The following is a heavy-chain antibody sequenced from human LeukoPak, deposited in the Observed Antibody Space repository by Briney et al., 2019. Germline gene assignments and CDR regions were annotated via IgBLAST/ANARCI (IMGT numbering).Heavy chain of an antibody. CDR3: AKASLVLRYFDWLLPPDY. J-gene: IGHJ4*02. D-gene: IGHD3-9*01. V-gene: IGHV3-9*01. CDR1: GFAFDDYA. CDR2: SSWNSGSI. Sequence: PCRSLRLSCAASGFAFDDYAMHWVREAPGKGLDWVSGSSWNSGSIGYADSVKGRFTISRDNAKNSLYLQMNSLRAEDTALYYCAKASLVLRYFDWLLPPDYWGQGTLVTVSS.